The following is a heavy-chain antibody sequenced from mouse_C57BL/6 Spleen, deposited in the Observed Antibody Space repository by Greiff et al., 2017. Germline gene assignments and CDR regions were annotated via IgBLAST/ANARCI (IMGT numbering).Heavy chain of an antibody. J-gene: IGHJ4*01. CDR1: GFTFSSYG. CDR2: ISSGGSYN. Sequence: DVMLVESGGDLVKPGGSLKLSCAASGFTFSSYGMSWVRQTPDKRLEWVATISSGGSYNYYPDSVKGRFTISRDNAKNTRYLQMSSLKSEDTDMYYCARYYVYAMDYWGQGTSVTVSS. V-gene: IGHV5-6*02. CDR3: ARYYVYAMDY. D-gene: IGHD1-1*02.